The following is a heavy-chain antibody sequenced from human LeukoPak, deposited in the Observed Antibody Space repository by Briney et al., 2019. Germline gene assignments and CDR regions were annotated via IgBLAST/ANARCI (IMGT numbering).Heavy chain of an antibody. CDR3: ARETGYYGSGSYWPYYYYYMDV. Sequence: ASVKVSCKASGYTFTGYYIHWVRQAPGQGLEWMGWINPNSGGTNYAQKFQGRVTMTRDTSISTAYMELSRLRSDDTAVYYCARETGYYGSGSYWPYYYYYMDVWGKGTTVTVSS. V-gene: IGHV1-2*02. CDR1: GYTFTGYY. CDR2: INPNSGGT. J-gene: IGHJ6*03. D-gene: IGHD3-10*01.